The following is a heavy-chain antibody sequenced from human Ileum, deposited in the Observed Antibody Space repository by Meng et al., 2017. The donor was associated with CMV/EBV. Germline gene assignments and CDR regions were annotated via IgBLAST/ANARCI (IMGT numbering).Heavy chain of an antibody. CDR1: GFTFGYYD. D-gene: IGHD1-1*01. J-gene: IGHJ4*02. CDR3: VRNAGG. CDR2: ISGIGVNT. V-gene: IGHV3-23*01. Sequence: GESLKISCAGSGFTFGYYDMSWVRQAPGRGLERVSGISGIGVNTYYADSVKGRFAISRDNSKNTLHLVMNSLRVEDTAVYYCVRNAGGWGQGTLVTVSS.